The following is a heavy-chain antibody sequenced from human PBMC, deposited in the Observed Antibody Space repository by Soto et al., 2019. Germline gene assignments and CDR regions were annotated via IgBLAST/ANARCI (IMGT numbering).Heavy chain of an antibody. J-gene: IGHJ3*02. CDR1: GGSISSSSYY. Sequence: QLQLQESGPGLVKPSETLSLTCTVSGGSISSSSYYWGWIRQPPGKGLGWIGSIYYSGSTSYNPSHKSRVTITVDTSKNQFSLKLSSVTAADTAVYYCASLADYDILTGYYFGAFDIWGQGTMVTVSS. CDR2: IYYSGST. D-gene: IGHD3-9*01. V-gene: IGHV4-39*01. CDR3: ASLADYDILTGYYFGAFDI.